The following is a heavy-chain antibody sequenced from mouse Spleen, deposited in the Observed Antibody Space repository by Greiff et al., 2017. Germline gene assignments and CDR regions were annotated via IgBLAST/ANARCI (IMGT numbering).Heavy chain of an antibody. J-gene: IGHJ2*01. D-gene: IGHD4-1*01. CDR2: ISSGGGST. Sequence: EVQRVESGGGLVKLGGSLKLSCAASGFTFSSYYMSWVRQTPEKRLEWVATISSGGGSTYYPDSVKGRFTISRDNAKNTLYLQMSSLNSEDTAVYYCARPGTRYFDYWGQGTTLTVSS. CDR3: ARPGTRYFDY. CDR1: GFTFSSYY. V-gene: IGHV5-12-1*01.